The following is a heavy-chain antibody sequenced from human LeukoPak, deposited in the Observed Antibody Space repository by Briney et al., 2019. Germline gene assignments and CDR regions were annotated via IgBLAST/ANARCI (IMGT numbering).Heavy chain of an antibody. V-gene: IGHV3-30*18. CDR2: ISYDGSTK. Sequence: PGGSLRLSCAASGFNFSSYGMHWVRQAPGKGLEGVAVISYDGSTKYYADSEKGRFTISRDNSKNTLYLQMNSLRAEDTAVYYCAKDRGVAEYYYYYGMDVWGQGTTVTVSS. CDR1: GFNFSSYG. D-gene: IGHD3-3*01. J-gene: IGHJ6*02. CDR3: AKDRGVAEYYYYYGMDV.